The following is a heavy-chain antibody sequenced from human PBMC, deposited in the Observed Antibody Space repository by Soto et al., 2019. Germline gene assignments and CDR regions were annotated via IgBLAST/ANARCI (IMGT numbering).Heavy chain of an antibody. D-gene: IGHD4-17*01. V-gene: IGHV1-8*01. Sequence: QVQLVQSGAEVKKPGASVKVSCKASGYTFTSYDINWVRQATGQGLEYLGWMNPNSGNTAYVQKFQGRVTMTWDTSITTAYMELSSLGSEDAALYFCERGLKYGAYSRWFDPWGQGTLVTVSS. J-gene: IGHJ5*02. CDR1: GYTFTSYD. CDR2: MNPNSGNT. CDR3: ERGLKYGAYSRWFDP.